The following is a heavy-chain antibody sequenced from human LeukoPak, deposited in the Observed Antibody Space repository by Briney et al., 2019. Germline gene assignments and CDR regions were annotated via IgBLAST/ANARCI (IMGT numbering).Heavy chain of an antibody. Sequence: SETLSLTCTVSGDSISTINYYWNWIRQPAGKGLEWIGRIYSSGSTNYNPSLKSRVTISVDTSTNQFSLKMTSVTAADTAVYYCARSPPTIFGHFDLWGRGTLVTVSS. CDR2: IYSSGST. J-gene: IGHJ2*01. CDR1: GDSISTINYY. V-gene: IGHV4-61*02. CDR3: ARSPPTIFGHFDL. D-gene: IGHD3-9*01.